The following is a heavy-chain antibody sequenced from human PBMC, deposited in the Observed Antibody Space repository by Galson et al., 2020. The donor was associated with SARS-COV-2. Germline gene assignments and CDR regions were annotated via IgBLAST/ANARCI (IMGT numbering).Heavy chain of an antibody. Sequence: SETLSLTCTVSGGSISSSSYYWGWIRQPPGKGLEWIGSIYYSGSTYYNPSLKSRVTICVDTSKNQFSLKLSSVTAADTAVYYCARLLDCSGGSCPHNWFDPWGQGTLVTVSS. CDR2: IYYSGST. V-gene: IGHV4-39*01. CDR1: GGSISSSSYY. J-gene: IGHJ5*02. CDR3: ARLLDCSGGSCPHNWFDP. D-gene: IGHD2-15*01.